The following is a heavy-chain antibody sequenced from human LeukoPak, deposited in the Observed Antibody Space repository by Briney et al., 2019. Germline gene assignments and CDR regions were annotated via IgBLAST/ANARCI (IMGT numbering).Heavy chain of an antibody. CDR3: ARDRGYCSSTSCYRWFDP. CDR1: GFTVSSNY. J-gene: IGHJ5*02. CDR2: IYSGGST. Sequence: PGGSLRLSCAASGFTVSSNYMSWGRQAAGKGLGWGSVIYSGGSTYYADSVKGRFTISRDNSKNMLYLQMNSLRAEDTAVYYCARDRGYCSSTSCYRWFDPWGQGTLVTVSS. D-gene: IGHD2-2*02. V-gene: IGHV3-53*01.